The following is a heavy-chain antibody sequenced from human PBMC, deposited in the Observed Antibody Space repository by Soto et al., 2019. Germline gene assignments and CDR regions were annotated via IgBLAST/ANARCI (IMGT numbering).Heavy chain of an antibody. CDR3: ARHVENEYHYYYLDV. V-gene: IGHV4-59*08. CDR2: IYNSGTT. Sequence: SSETLSLTCSVSGGSFSNYYWAWIRQAPGKGLEWIGSIYNSGTTNYNPSLKSRVTISVDTSKNQFSLKLSSVTAADTAVYYCARHVENEYHYYYLDVWGKGTTVTVSS. CDR1: GGSFSNYY. D-gene: IGHD1-1*01. J-gene: IGHJ6*03.